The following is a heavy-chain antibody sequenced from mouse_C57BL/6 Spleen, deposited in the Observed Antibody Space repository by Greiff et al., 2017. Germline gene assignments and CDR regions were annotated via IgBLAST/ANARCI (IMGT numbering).Heavy chain of an antibody. J-gene: IGHJ2*01. D-gene: IGHD1-1*01. CDR1: GYSFTGYY. CDR3: ARGGGSRPVYCDY. V-gene: IGHV1-42*01. Sequence: DVLLVESGPELVKPGASVKISCKASGYSFTGYYMNWVKQSPEKSLEWIGEINPSTGVTTYNQKFKAKATLTVDKSSSTAYMQLNSLTSEDSAVYYCARGGGSRPVYCDYWGQGTTLKVSS. CDR2: INPSTGVT.